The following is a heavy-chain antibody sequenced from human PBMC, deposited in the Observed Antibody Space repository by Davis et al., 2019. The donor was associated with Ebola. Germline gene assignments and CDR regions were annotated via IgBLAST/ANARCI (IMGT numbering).Heavy chain of an antibody. CDR3: ARAQFPTTSDH. CDR2: IYYSGST. Sequence: SATLSLTCTVSGGSISSYYWSWIRQPPGKGLEWIGYIYYSGSTNYNPSLKSRVTISVDTSKNQFSLKLSSVTAADTAVYYCARAQFPTTSDHWGQGTLVTVSS. J-gene: IGHJ4*02. CDR1: GGSISSYY. D-gene: IGHD1-1*01. V-gene: IGHV4-59*01.